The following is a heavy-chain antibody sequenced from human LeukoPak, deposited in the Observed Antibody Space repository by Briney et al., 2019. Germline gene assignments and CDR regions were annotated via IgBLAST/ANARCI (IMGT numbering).Heavy chain of an antibody. D-gene: IGHD2-2*01. Sequence: PSETLSLTCAVYGGSFSGYYWSWIRQPPGKGLEWIGEINHSGSTNYNPSLKSRVTISVDTSKNQFSLKLSSVTAADTAVYYCVRGGCSSTSCPTPYYYYGMDVWGQGTTVTVSS. CDR2: INHSGST. J-gene: IGHJ6*02. CDR3: VRGGCSSTSCPTPYYYYGMDV. CDR1: GGSFSGYY. V-gene: IGHV4-34*01.